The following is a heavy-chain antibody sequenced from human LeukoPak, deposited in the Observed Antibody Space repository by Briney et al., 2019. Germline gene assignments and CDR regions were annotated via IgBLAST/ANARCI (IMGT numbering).Heavy chain of an antibody. CDR1: GYTFTSYD. J-gene: IGHJ2*01. CDR2: MNPNSGNT. Sequence: ASVKVSCKASGYTFTSYDINWVRQATGQGLEWMGWMNPNSGNTGYAQKFQGRVTMTRNTSISTAYMELSSLRSEDTAVYYCAREGGWPLPFDLWGRGTLVTVSS. V-gene: IGHV1-8*01. CDR3: AREGGWPLPFDL. D-gene: IGHD3-16*01.